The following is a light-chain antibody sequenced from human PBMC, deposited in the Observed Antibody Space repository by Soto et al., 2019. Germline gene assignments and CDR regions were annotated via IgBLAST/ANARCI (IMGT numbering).Light chain of an antibody. CDR3: QQYNSYPWS. CDR1: QSISSW. Sequence: DTQMTQSPSTLSASVGDRVTITCRASQSISSWLAWYQQKPGKAPNLLIFKASSLESGVPSRFSGSGSGTELTLTISSLQPDDFATYYFQQYNSYPWSFGQGTKVEIK. CDR2: KAS. J-gene: IGKJ1*01. V-gene: IGKV1-5*03.